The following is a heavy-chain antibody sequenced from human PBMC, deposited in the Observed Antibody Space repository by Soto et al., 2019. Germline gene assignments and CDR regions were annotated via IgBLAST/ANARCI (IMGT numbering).Heavy chain of an antibody. CDR1: GFSFSSYS. CDR3: ARDRRYCSGSSCYSNFDY. J-gene: IGHJ4*02. D-gene: IGHD2-15*01. V-gene: IGHV3-21*01. CDR2: INTGSTSI. Sequence: LRLSCAASGFSFSSYSINWVRQAPGKGLEWVSSINTGSTSIFYADSLKGRFTISRDDAKNSLYLEMNSLRAEDTAVYYCARDRRYCSGSSCYSNFDYWGQGTLVTVSS.